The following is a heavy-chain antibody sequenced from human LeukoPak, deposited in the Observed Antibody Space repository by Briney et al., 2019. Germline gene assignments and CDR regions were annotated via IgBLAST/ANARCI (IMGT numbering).Heavy chain of an antibody. CDR1: GFTFSSYA. J-gene: IGHJ5*02. CDR2: ISGSGGST. V-gene: IGHV3-23*01. Sequence: GGSLRLSCAASGFTFSSYAMSWVRQAPGKGQEWVSAISGSGGSTYYADSVKGRFTISRDNSKNTLYLQMNSLRAEDTAVYYCAKGELLWFGISNWFDPWGQGTLVTVSS. CDR3: AKGELLWFGISNWFDP. D-gene: IGHD3-10*01.